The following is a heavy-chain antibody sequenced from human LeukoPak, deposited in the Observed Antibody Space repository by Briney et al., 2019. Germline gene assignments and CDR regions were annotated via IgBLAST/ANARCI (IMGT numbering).Heavy chain of an antibody. CDR1: GFTFSSYG. CDR3: AKSAVVVVIRGVDY. Sequence: GGSLRPSCAASGFTFSSYGMHWVRQAPGKGLEWVAVISYDGSNKYYADSVKGRFTISRDNSKNTLYLQMNSLRAEDTAVYYCAKSAVVVVIRGVDYWGQGTLVTVSS. D-gene: IGHD3-22*01. J-gene: IGHJ4*02. CDR2: ISYDGSNK. V-gene: IGHV3-30*18.